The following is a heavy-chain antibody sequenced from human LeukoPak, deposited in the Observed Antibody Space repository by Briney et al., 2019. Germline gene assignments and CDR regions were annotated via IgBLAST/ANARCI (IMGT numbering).Heavy chain of an antibody. Sequence: PSETLSLTCAVYGGSFSGYYWSWIRQPPGKGLEWIGEINHSGSTNYNPSLKSRVTISVDTSKNQFSLKLSSVTAADTAVYYCARGGTHYDILTGQCGAFDIWGQGTMVTVSS. V-gene: IGHV4-34*01. D-gene: IGHD3-9*01. CDR1: GGSFSGYY. CDR2: INHSGST. J-gene: IGHJ3*02. CDR3: ARGGTHYDILTGQCGAFDI.